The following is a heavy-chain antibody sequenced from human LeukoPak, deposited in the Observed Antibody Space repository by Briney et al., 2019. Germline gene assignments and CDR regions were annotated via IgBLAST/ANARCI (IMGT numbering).Heavy chain of an antibody. CDR3: ARDRGAAAGN. CDR1: GGSISSYY. Sequence: SETLSLTCTVSGGSISSYYWNWIRQPPGKGLEWIGYIYYSGSTNYNPSLKSRVTISVDTSKNQFSLKLSSVTAADTAVYYCARDRGAAAGNWGQGTLVTVSS. V-gene: IGHV4-59*01. CDR2: IYYSGST. J-gene: IGHJ4*02. D-gene: IGHD6-13*01.